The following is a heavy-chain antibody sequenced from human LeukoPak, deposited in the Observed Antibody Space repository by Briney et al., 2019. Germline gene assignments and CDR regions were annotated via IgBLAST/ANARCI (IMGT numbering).Heavy chain of an antibody. V-gene: IGHV3-30-3*02. CDR1: GFTFSSYA. D-gene: IGHD4-23*01. J-gene: IGHJ4*02. CDR2: ISYDGSNK. CDR3: AKSYGGYFDY. Sequence: PGRSLRLSCSASGFTFSSYAMHWVRQAPGKGLEWVAVISYDGSNKYYADSVKGRFTISRDNSKNTLYLQMNSLRAEDTAVYYCAKSYGGYFDYWGQGTLVTVSS.